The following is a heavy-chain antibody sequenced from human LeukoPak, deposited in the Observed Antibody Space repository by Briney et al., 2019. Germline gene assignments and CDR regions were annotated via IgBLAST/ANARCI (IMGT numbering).Heavy chain of an antibody. D-gene: IGHD3-3*01. CDR2: ISYDGSNK. V-gene: IGHV3-30*04. CDR3: ASGAPEYYDFWSGYYRAHYGMDV. CDR1: GFTFSSYA. J-gene: IGHJ6*02. Sequence: GGSLRLSCAASGFTFSSYAMHWVRQAPGKGLEWVAVISYDGSNKYYADSVKGRFTISRDNSKNTLYLQMNSLRAEDTAVYYCASGAPEYYDFWSGYYRAHYGMDVWDQGTTVTVSS.